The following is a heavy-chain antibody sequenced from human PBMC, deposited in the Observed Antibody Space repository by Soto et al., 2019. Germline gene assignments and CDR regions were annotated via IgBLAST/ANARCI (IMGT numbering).Heavy chain of an antibody. J-gene: IGHJ6*03. Sequence: QLQESGPGLVKASETLSLTCRVSGGSISSHYWSWIRQPPGKGLEWIGNLYYSGSRIYNPSLNRRVTISVDTSSNQFSLIMRSVCAADTAVYFCARGLLPNFYYYYMDVWGRGTTVTVS. V-gene: IGHV4-59*08. CDR1: GGSISSHY. CDR3: ARGLLPNFYYYYMDV. CDR2: LYYSGSR. D-gene: IGHD1-7*01.